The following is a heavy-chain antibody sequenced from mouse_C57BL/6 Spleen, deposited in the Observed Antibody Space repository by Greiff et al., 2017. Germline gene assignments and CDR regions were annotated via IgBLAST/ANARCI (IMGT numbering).Heavy chain of an antibody. V-gene: IGHV1-69*01. CDR2: IDPSDSYT. Sequence: QVQLQQPGAELVMPGASVKLSCKASGYTFTRYWMHWVKQRPGQGLEWIGEIDPSDSYTNYNQKFKGKSTLTVDKSSSTAYMQLSSLTSEDSAVYYCARGGGSSFFDYWGQGTTLTVSS. CDR3: ARGGGSSFFDY. CDR1: GYTFTRYW. J-gene: IGHJ2*01. D-gene: IGHD1-1*01.